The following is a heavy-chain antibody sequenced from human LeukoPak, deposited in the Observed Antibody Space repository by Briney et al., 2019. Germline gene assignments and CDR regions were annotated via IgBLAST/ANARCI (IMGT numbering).Heavy chain of an antibody. D-gene: IGHD6-13*01. CDR2: IYYSGST. V-gene: IGHV4-39*07. Sequence: PSETLSLTCTVSGGSISSSSYYRGWIRQPPGKGLEWIGSIYYSGSTYYNPSLKSRVTISVDTSKNQFSLKLSSVTAADTAVYYCARDGIAAAGTDYWGQGTLVTVSS. J-gene: IGHJ4*02. CDR1: GGSISSSSYY. CDR3: ARDGIAAAGTDY.